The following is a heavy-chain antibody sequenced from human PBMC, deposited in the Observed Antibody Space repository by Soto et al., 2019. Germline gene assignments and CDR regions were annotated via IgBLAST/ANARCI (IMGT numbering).Heavy chain of an antibody. Sequence: PXGSLILSCSASGFTLSAYDMHWVRQAEGKGLEWVSALGAADDPYYLVSVKGRFTISRENAKNSLYLQMNNLRAGDTAVYYCARAYSGRLPRRADYYHAMDVWGQGTTVTVSS. CDR3: ARAYSGRLPRRADYYHAMDV. CDR2: LGAADDP. V-gene: IGHV3-13*05. J-gene: IGHJ6*02. D-gene: IGHD2-15*01. CDR1: GFTLSAYD.